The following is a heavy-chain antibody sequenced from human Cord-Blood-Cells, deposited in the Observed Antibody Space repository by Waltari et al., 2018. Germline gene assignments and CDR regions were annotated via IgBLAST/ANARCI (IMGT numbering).Heavy chain of an antibody. CDR2: IWYDGSNK. V-gene: IGHV3-33*01. D-gene: IGHD6-13*01. CDR1: GFTFSSYG. J-gene: IGHJ4*02. Sequence: QVQLVESGGGVVQPGRSLRLSCAASGFTFSSYGMHWVRQAPGKGLEWVAVIWYDGSNKYYADSVKGLFTISRDNSKNTLYLQMNSLRAEDTAVYYCARVLVSSSWYYFDYWGQGTLVTVSS. CDR3: ARVLVSSSWYYFDY.